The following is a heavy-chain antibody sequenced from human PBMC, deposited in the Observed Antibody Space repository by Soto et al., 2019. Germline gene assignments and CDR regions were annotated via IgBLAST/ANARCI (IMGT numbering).Heavy chain of an antibody. Sequence: GGSLRLSCAASGFMFSTYAMTWVRQAPGRGLEWVSTILHDETPFYTDSVKGRFTISRDNVRGTLYLQMNGLRVEDAALYYCAKGLFPTSGQRFFFESWGQGTLVTVSS. J-gene: IGHJ4*02. V-gene: IGHV3-23*01. CDR1: GFMFSTYA. CDR2: ILHDETP. D-gene: IGHD2-21*01. CDR3: AKGLFPTSGQRFFFES.